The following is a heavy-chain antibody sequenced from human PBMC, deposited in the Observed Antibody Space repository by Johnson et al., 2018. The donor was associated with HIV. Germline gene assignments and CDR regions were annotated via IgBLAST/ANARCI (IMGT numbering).Heavy chain of an antibody. CDR2: IRFDGSNK. J-gene: IGHJ3*02. Sequence: QVQLVESGGALVQPGDSLGLSCAVSGFTFSNYWMSWVRQAPGKGLEWVAVIRFDGSNKYYADSVKGRFTISRDNSKNTLYLQMNSLRAEDTAVYYCARGGLLSPDAFDIWGPGTMVTVSS. CDR3: ARGGLLSPDAFDI. CDR1: GFTFSNYW. D-gene: IGHD2-21*02. V-gene: IGHV3-30*02.